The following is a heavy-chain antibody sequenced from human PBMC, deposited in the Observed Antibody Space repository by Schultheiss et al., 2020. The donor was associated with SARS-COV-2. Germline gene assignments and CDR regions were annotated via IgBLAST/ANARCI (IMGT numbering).Heavy chain of an antibody. CDR1: GGSISSSNW. V-gene: IGHV4-4*02. J-gene: IGHJ4*02. CDR3: ARGDYDILTALAN. D-gene: IGHD3-9*01. CDR2: IYHSGST. Sequence: SETLSLTCAVSGGSISSSNWWSWVRQPPGKGLEWIGEIYHSGSTNYNPSLKSRVTISVDKSKNQFSLKLSSVTAADTAVYYCARGDYDILTALANWGQGTLVTVSS.